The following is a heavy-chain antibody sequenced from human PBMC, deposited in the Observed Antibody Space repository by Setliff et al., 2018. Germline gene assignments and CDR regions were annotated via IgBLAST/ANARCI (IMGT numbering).Heavy chain of an antibody. CDR1: GGTFSSYA. CDR3: ARDEWELVGLESAFDI. J-gene: IGHJ3*02. D-gene: IGHD1-26*01. V-gene: IGHV1-18*01. CDR2: ISAYNGNT. Sequence: ASVKVSCKASGGTFSSYAISWVRQAPGQGLEWMGWISAYNGNTHYAQKLQGRVTMTTDTSTSTAYMELRSLRADDTAVQYCARDEWELVGLESAFDIWGQGTMVTVSS.